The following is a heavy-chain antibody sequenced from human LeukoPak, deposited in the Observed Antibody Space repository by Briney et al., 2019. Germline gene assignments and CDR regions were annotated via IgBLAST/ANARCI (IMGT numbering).Heavy chain of an antibody. CDR2: ISGDGTT. V-gene: IGHV3-66*01. D-gene: IGHD1-14*01. Sequence: GGSLRLSCAASGLTVSGNYISWVRQAPGKGLEWVSLISGDGTTYYADPVKGRFTVSRDNSKNTVHLQMNSLRPEDAALYYCARDVPPYLTSPWGLDVWGQGTTVIVSS. CDR1: GLTVSGNY. J-gene: IGHJ6*02. CDR3: ARDVPPYLTSPWGLDV.